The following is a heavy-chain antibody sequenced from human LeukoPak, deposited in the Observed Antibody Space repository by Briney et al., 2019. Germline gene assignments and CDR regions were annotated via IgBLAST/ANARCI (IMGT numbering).Heavy chain of an antibody. J-gene: IGHJ2*01. D-gene: IGHD6-13*01. CDR3: AKDGMHSSSWEDWYFDL. CDR1: GFTFDDYA. CDR2: ISWNSGSI. Sequence: PGGSLRLSCAASGFTFDDYAMHWVRQAPGKGLEWVSGISWNSGSIGYADSVKGRFTISRDNAKNSLYLQMNSLRAEDTALYYCAKDGMHSSSWEDWYFDLWGRGTLVTVSS. V-gene: IGHV3-9*01.